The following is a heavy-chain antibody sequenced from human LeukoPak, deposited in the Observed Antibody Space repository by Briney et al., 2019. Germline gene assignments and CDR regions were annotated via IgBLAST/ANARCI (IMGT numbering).Heavy chain of an antibody. Sequence: GGSLRLSCAASGFTFSSYAMHWVRQAPGKGLEWVAVISYDGSNKYYADSVKGRFTISRDNSKNTLYLQMNSLRAEDTAVYYCARQEGYSGYDRYYYYGMDVWGQGTTVTVSS. V-gene: IGHV3-30-3*01. D-gene: IGHD5-12*01. CDR1: GFTFSSYA. CDR2: ISYDGSNK. CDR3: ARQEGYSGYDRYYYYGMDV. J-gene: IGHJ6*02.